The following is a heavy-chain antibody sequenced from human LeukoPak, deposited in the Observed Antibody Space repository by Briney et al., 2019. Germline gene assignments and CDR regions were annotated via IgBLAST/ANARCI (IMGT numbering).Heavy chain of an antibody. V-gene: IGHV3-49*04. CDR3: XRVXPWWDRTFDY. CDR2: IRSNGYGGPT. Sequence: GGSLRXSCTASGITFGDYAMSWVRQAPGKGLEWVGLIRSNGYGGPTEYAASVKGRFTISRDDSKSIAYMQMNRLKTEDTAVYXCXRVXPWWDRTFDYWGQGTLVTVSS. J-gene: IGHJ4*02. D-gene: IGHD2-8*02. CDR1: GITFGDYA.